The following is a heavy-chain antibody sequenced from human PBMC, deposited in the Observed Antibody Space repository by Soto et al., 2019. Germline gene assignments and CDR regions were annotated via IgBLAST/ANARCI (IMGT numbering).Heavy chain of an antibody. V-gene: IGHV3-23*01. J-gene: IGHJ4*02. CDR2: ISPNGQGI. CDR3: AKDRQYPRDYFHH. Sequence: XGSLRLSCGVAGFTVTSNDVSWVRQAPGKGLEWVSAISPNGQGIWYADSVKGRFTISRDISRNTVFLQMDSLRAEDTAVYYCAKDRQYPRDYFHHRGQGTLLTVS. D-gene: IGHD4-4*01. CDR1: GFTVTSND.